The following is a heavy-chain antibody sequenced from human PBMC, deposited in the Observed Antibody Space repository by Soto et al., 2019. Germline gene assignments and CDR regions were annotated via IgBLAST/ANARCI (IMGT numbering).Heavy chain of an antibody. CDR3: ARQVTFGGVIVMFDY. CDR2: IYPGDSDT. V-gene: IGHV5-51*01. Sequence: PGESLKISCKGSGYSFTSYWIGWVRQMPGKGLEWMGIIYPGDSDTRYSPSFQGQVTISADKSISTAYLQWSSLKASDTAMYYCARQVTFGGVIVMFDYWGQGTLVTVSS. J-gene: IGHJ4*02. D-gene: IGHD3-16*02. CDR1: GYSFTSYW.